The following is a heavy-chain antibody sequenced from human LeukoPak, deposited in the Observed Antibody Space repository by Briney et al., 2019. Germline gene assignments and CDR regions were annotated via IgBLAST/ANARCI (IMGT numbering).Heavy chain of an antibody. CDR1: GGSFSDYY. CDR2: INHSGST. Sequence: SETLSLTCAVYGGSFSDYYWSWIRQPPGKGLEWIGEINHSGSTNYNPSLKSRVTISVDTSKNQFSLKLSSVTAADTAVYYCARDLSGGGDYGDFRWFDPWGQGTLVTVSS. CDR3: ARDLSGGGDYGDFRWFDP. V-gene: IGHV4-34*01. D-gene: IGHD4-17*01. J-gene: IGHJ5*02.